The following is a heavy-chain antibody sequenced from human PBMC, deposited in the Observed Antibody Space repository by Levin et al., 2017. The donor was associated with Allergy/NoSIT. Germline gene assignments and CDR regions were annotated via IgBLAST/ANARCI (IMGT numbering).Heavy chain of an antibody. D-gene: IGHD2-2*01. J-gene: IGHJ6*02. CDR2: ISGSDGST. Sequence: GGSLRLSCAASAFTFSSYAMSWVRQAPGKGLEWVSGISGSDGSTYYADSVKGRFTISRDNSKNTLDLQMNSLRAEDTAVYYCAKDRVPTTTFYFYYGMDVWGQGTTVTVSS. CDR3: AKDRVPTTTFYFYYGMDV. V-gene: IGHV3-23*01. CDR1: AFTFSSYA.